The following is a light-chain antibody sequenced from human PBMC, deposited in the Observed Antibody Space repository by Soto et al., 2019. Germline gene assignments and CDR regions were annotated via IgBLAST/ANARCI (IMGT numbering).Light chain of an antibody. CDR1: SGHSSNA. CDR2: VNSDGSH. J-gene: IGLJ7*01. V-gene: IGLV4-69*01. Sequence: QPVLTQSPSASASLGASVKLTCTLSSGHSSNAIAWHQQQPEKGPRYLMKVNSDGSHSKGDGIPDRFSGSSSGAERYLTISSLQSEDEADYYCQTWDTGIQAVFGGGNQLTVL. CDR3: QTWDTGIQAV.